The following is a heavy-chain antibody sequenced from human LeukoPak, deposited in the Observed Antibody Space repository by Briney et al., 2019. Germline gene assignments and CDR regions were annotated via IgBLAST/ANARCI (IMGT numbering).Heavy chain of an antibody. D-gene: IGHD1-26*01. CDR3: AIFSEEGNFDY. J-gene: IGHJ4*02. Sequence: ASVKVSCKASGYTFTSYDINWVRQATGQGLEWMGWMNPNSGNTGYAQKFQGRGTMTRNTSISTAYMELSSLRSEDTAVYYCAIFSEEGNFDYWGQGTLVTVSS. CDR1: GYTFTSYD. CDR2: MNPNSGNT. V-gene: IGHV1-8*01.